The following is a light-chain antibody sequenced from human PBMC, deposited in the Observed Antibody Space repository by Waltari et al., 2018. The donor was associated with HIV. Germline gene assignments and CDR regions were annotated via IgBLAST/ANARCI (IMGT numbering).Light chain of an antibody. V-gene: IGLV4-69*01. CDR3: QAWGTGTQVV. J-gene: IGLJ2*01. CDR1: TGHRSYA. Sequence: QLVLTQSPYASASLGPAVTLTCTLSTGHRSYAIPWHQQQPEKGPRYLLMLNSDGSHRRGDGIPDRFSGSRSGAERYLTISSLQSEDEADYYCQAWGTGTQVVFGGGTKLTVL. CDR2: LNSDGSH.